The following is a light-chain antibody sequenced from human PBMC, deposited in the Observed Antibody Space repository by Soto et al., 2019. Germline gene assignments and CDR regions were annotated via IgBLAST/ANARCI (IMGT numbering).Light chain of an antibody. V-gene: IGKV3-20*01. Sequence: EIVLTQSPGTLSLSPGERVTLSCRASQRVSSSYLGWYQQKPGQAPRLLIYGASGRATAIPDRFSGSGSGTDFTLTISRLEPEDFAVYYCQHYGGSPSFTFGPGTKVDIK. J-gene: IGKJ3*01. CDR2: GAS. CDR1: QRVSSSY. CDR3: QHYGGSPSFT.